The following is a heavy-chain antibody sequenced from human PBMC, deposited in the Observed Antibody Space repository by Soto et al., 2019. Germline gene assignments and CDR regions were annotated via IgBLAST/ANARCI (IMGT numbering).Heavy chain of an antibody. Sequence: PGGSLRLSCAAYGFSVSSKYMSWVRQAPGKGLEWVSSISGSGEMTHYAESVKGRLTISRDNYKNTLYLQMESLRAEDTALYYCERPERTYNGTDCGQGTLVTVSS. CDR2: ISGSGEMT. CDR3: ERPERTYNGTD. J-gene: IGHJ4*02. CDR1: GFSVSSKY. D-gene: IGHD1-1*01. V-gene: IGHV3-23*01.